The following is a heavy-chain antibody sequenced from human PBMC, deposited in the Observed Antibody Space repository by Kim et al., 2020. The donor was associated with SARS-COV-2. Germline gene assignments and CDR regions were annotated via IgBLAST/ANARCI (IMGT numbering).Heavy chain of an antibody. V-gene: IGHV1-2*04. CDR1: GYTFTGYY. CDR3: ARGKNYYDSSGYTY. J-gene: IGHJ4*02. CDR2: INPNSGGT. Sequence: ASVKVSCKASGYTFTGYYMHWVRQAPGQGLEWMGWINPNSGGTNYAQKFQGWVTMTRDTSISTAYMELSRLRSDDTAVYYCARGKNYYDSSGYTYWGQGTLVTVSS. D-gene: IGHD3-22*01.